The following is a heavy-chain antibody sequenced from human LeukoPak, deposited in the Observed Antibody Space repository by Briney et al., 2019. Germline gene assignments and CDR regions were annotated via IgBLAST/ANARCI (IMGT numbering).Heavy chain of an antibody. J-gene: IGHJ4*02. CDR2: IDWDTDK. Sequence: SGPTLVNPTQTLTLTCTFSGFSLTTSGMCVSWIRQPPGKALEWLARIDWDTDKYYSTSLKTRLTISKDTSKNQVVLTMTHMDPVDTASYFCARMGCGSYPNYFDYWGQGILVTVSS. V-gene: IGHV2-70*11. D-gene: IGHD1-26*01. CDR1: GFSLTTSGMC. CDR3: ARMGCGSYPNYFDY.